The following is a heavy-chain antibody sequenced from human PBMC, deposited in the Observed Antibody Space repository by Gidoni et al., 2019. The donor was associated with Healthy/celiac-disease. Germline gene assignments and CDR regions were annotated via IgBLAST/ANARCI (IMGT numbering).Heavy chain of an antibody. V-gene: IGHV3-7*03. Sequence: PASGFTFSSYWMSWVRQDPGKGLEWVANIKQDGSEKYYVDSVKGRFTISRDNAKNSLYLQMNSLRAEDTAVYYCATITMIVVAPLGFDYWGQGTLVTVSS. D-gene: IGHD3-22*01. CDR2: IKQDGSEK. CDR3: ATITMIVVAPLGFDY. CDR1: GFTFSSYW. J-gene: IGHJ4*02.